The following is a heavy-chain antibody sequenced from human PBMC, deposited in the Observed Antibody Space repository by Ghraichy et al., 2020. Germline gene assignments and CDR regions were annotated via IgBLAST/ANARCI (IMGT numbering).Heavy chain of an antibody. D-gene: IGHD3-22*01. V-gene: IGHV4-59*01. CDR1: GGSMSDYY. J-gene: IGHJ4*02. CDR2: IHNTGTT. Sequence: SETLSLTCTVSGGSMSDYYWTWIRQPPGKGLEWIGYIHNTGTTNYNPSLESRVTISIDTSNNQFSMEMRFVSAADTAVYYCAKADGQYSGAYLGLRNDFYDSWGRGTLVTVSA. CDR3: AKADGQYSGAYLGLRNDFYDS.